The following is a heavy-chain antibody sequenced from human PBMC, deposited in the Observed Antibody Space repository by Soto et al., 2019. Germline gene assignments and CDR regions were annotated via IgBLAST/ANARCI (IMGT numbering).Heavy chain of an antibody. CDR3: AKAQISSSWSLDY. J-gene: IGHJ4*02. V-gene: IGHV3-30*18. CDR2: ISNNGNNK. D-gene: IGHD6-13*01. CDR1: GFAFSTYD. Sequence: SLRLSCAASGFAFSTYDMHWVRQAPGKELEWVAVISNNGNNKYYADSVKGRFTISRDNSKNTLYLQMNSLRPEDTAVYYCAKAQISSSWSLDYWGQGTLVTVSS.